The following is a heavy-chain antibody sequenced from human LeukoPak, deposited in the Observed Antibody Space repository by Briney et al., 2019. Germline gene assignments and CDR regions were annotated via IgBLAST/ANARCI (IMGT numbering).Heavy chain of an antibody. CDR3: ATDIVVVPAASPSDY. D-gene: IGHD2-2*01. CDR1: GYTFTSYG. CDR2: ISAYNGNT. V-gene: IGHV1-18*01. Sequence: ASVKVSCRASGYTFTSYGISWVRQAPGQGLEWMGWISAYNGNTNYAQKLQGRVTMTTDTSTSTAYMELRSLRSDDTAVYYCATDIVVVPAASPSDYWGQGTLVTVSS. J-gene: IGHJ4*02.